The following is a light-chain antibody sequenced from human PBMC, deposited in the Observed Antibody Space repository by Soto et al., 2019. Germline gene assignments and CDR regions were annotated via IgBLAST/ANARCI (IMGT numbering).Light chain of an antibody. CDR1: QSVGSK. CDR2: GAS. J-gene: IGKJ2*01. CDR3: QERSKWPLYT. Sequence: EIVMTQSPATLSVSPGERASLSCRASQSVGSKLIWYQHKPGQAPRLLIYGASARATGIPARFSGSGSGTEFTLTISSLQPEDSGIYYCQERSKWPLYTFGQGTKLEIK. V-gene: IGKV3-15*01.